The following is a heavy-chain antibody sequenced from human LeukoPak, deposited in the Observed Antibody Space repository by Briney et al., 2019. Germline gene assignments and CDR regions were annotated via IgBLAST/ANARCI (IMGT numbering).Heavy chain of an antibody. CDR1: GFTFDDYA. V-gene: IGHV3-9*03. CDR3: AKGYCSSTSCYAGSLDY. J-gene: IGHJ4*02. Sequence: GGSLRLSCAASGFTFDDYAMHWVRQAPGKSLEWVSGISWNSGSIGYADSVKGRFTISRDNAKNSLYLQMNSLRAEDMALYYCAKGYCSSTSCYAGSLDYWGQGTLVTVSS. D-gene: IGHD2-2*01. CDR2: ISWNSGSI.